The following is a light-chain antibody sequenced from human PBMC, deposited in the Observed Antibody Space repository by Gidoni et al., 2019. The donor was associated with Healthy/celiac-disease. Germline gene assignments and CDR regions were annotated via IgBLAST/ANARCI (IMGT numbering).Light chain of an antibody. CDR3: GTWDSSLSVRV. Sequence: QSVLTQPPSVSAAPGQKVTIYCSGSSSHIGNNYVSWYQQLPGTAPKLLIYENNKRPSGVPDRFSGSKSGTSATLCISGLQTGDEAYYYCGTWDSSLSVRVFGGGTKLTVL. J-gene: IGLJ3*02. CDR2: ENN. V-gene: IGLV1-51*02. CDR1: SSHIGNNY.